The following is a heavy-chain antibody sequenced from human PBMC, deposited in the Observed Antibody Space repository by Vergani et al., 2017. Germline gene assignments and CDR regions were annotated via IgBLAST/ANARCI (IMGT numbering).Heavy chain of an antibody. D-gene: IGHD2-21*01. Sequence: EVQLVQSGAEVKKPGESLKISCQGSGYSITNYWIAWVRQRPGKGLEWMGIIYAGDSDVRYSPSFQGQVTMSLDKSITTAYLQWRSLKASDTAIYYCTRHVPCGDGACLHFDHWGQGTQVTVSS. J-gene: IGHJ4*02. V-gene: IGHV5-51*01. CDR3: TRHVPCGDGACLHFDH. CDR1: GYSITNYW. CDR2: IYAGDSDV.